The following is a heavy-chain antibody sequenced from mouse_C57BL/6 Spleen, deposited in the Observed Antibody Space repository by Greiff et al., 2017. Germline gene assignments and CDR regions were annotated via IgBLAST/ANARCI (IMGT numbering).Heavy chain of an antibody. CDR2: IDPSDSYT. V-gene: IGHV1-50*01. D-gene: IGHD2-10*02. CDR1: GYTFTSYW. Sequence: QVQLKQPGAELVKPGASVKLSCKASGYTFTSYWMQWVKQRPGQGLEWIGEIDPSDSYTNSNQKFKGKATLTVDTSSSTAYMQLSSLTSEDSAVYYCARGYGNYDNYCDYWGQGTTLTVSS. CDR3: ARGYGNYDNYCDY. J-gene: IGHJ2*01.